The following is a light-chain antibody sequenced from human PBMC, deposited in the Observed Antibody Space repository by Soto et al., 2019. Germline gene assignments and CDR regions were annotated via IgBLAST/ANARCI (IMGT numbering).Light chain of an antibody. V-gene: IGKV3-20*01. Sequence: IVLTQSPCTLPLSPGERATLSCRASQSVSSTYLAWYRHKPGQAPRLLIYGASSRAAGIPDRFSGSGSGTDFTLTISRLEPEDFAVYYCHHFGSSRHTFGQGTKVDIK. CDR3: HHFGSSRHT. CDR2: GAS. J-gene: IGKJ2*01. CDR1: QSVSSTY.